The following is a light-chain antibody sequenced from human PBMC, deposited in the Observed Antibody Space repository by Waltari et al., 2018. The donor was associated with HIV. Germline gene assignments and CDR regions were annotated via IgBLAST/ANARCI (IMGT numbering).Light chain of an antibody. CDR2: EVT. Sequence: QSALTQPPSVSGSPGQSVTISCTGTSSDVGSYNRVSWYQQPPGTAPKLMIYEVTNRPSWVPVRFSGSKSGNTASLTISWRQAEDEAHYYCSSYSSSSTWVFGGGTKLTVV. CDR1: SSDVGSYNR. CDR3: SSYSSSSTWV. V-gene: IGLV2-18*02. J-gene: IGLJ3*02.